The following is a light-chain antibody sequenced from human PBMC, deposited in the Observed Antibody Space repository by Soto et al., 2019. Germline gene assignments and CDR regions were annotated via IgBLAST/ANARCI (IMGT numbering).Light chain of an antibody. Sequence: QSSLTQPPSASGSPGQSVAISCTGTISDVGGYNYVSWYQQHPGKAPKLMIYEVNKRPSGVPDRFSGSKSGNTASLTVSGLQAEDEADYYCSSYAGRSNVFGTGTKVNVL. J-gene: IGLJ1*01. V-gene: IGLV2-8*01. CDR3: SSYAGRSNV. CDR1: ISDVGGYNY. CDR2: EVN.